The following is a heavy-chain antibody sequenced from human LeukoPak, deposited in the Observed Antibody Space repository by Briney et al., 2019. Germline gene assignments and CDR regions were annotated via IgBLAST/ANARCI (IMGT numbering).Heavy chain of an antibody. Sequence: ASVKVSCKXSGYTFTGYYMHWVRQAPGQGLEWMGRINPNSGGTNYAQKFQGRVTMTRDTSISTAYMELSRLRSDDTAVYYCARDLRSNGPTLYYYYMDVWGKGTTVTVSS. D-gene: IGHD4/OR15-4a*01. J-gene: IGHJ6*03. CDR2: INPNSGGT. CDR1: GYTFTGYY. CDR3: ARDLRSNGPTLYYYYMDV. V-gene: IGHV1-2*06.